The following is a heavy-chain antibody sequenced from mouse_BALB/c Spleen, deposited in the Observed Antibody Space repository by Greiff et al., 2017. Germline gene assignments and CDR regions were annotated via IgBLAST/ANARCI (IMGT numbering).Heavy chain of an antibody. CDR1: GYAFTNYL. J-gene: IGHJ4*01. D-gene: IGHD2-4*01. CDR3: ARSADYSYAMDY. V-gene: IGHV1-54*01. Sequence: QVQLQQSGAELVRPGTSVKVSCKASGYAFTNYLIEWVKQRPGQGLEWIGVINPGSGGTNYNEKFKGKATLTADKSSSTAYMQLSSLTSDDSAVYFCARSADYSYAMDYWGQGTSVTVSS. CDR2: INPGSGGT.